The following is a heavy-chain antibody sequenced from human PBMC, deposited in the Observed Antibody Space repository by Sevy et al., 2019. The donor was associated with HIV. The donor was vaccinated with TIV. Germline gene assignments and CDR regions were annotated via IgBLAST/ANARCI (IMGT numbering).Heavy chain of an antibody. V-gene: IGHV4-59*01. CDR1: GDSNSSYY. CDR2: IYYSGTT. CDR3: ARDRVGATTDWFDP. D-gene: IGHD1-26*01. Sequence: SETLSLTCTVSGDSNSSYYWSWIRQPPGKGLEWIGYIYYSGTTKYNPSLKSRVTISVDTSKNQFSLKLKSVIAADTAVYYCARDRVGATTDWFDPWGQGTLVTVSS. J-gene: IGHJ5*02.